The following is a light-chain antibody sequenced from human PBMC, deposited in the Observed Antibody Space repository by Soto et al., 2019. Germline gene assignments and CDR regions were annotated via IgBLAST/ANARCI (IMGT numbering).Light chain of an antibody. Sequence: VWTQSPSNVSLSPVERALLSCRASQSVSGDLAWYHHKPGQAPRLLIYDASTRALDTPARFAGSGSGTEFTLTISSLQSEDFAVYFCQQYNNWPITFGQGTRLEIK. CDR3: QQYNNWPIT. CDR1: QSVSGD. CDR2: DAS. J-gene: IGKJ5*01. V-gene: IGKV3-15*01.